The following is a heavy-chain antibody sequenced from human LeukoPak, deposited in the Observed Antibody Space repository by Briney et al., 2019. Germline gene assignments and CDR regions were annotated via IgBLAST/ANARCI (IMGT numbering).Heavy chain of an antibody. CDR3: ARDPGSETYYYDTYYFDY. CDR1: GYTFTGYY. J-gene: IGHJ4*02. CDR2: INPNSGGT. V-gene: IGHV1-2*02. Sequence: GASVKVSCKASGYTFTGYYMHWVRQAPGQGLEWMGWINPNSGGTNYAQKLQGRVTMTRDASISTAYMELSRLRSDDTAVYYCARDPGSETYYYDTYYFDYWGQGTLVTVSS. D-gene: IGHD3-22*01.